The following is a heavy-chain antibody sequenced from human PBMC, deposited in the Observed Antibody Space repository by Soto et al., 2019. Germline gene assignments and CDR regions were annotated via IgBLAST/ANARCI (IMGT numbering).Heavy chain of an antibody. CDR3: EKDRQYPRDYFHY. J-gene: IGHJ4*02. Sequence: EVKLLESGGGLVQPGGSLRLPCGVSGFTVTSNGVNWVRQAPGKGLEWVSAISPNGQGIWYADSVKGRFTISRDISRNTVLLQMDSLRAEDTAVYYFEKDRQYPRDYFHYWGQGTLGTVSS. V-gene: IGHV3-23*01. CDR2: ISPNGQGI. CDR1: GFTVTSNG. D-gene: IGHD4-4*01.